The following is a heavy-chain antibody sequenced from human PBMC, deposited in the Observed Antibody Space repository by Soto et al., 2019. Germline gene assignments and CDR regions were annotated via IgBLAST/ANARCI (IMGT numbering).Heavy chain of an antibody. CDR2: IYTSGST. CDR3: ARDSYYDSDGWFDP. D-gene: IGHD3-22*01. V-gene: IGHV4-4*07. CDR1: GGSISSYY. J-gene: IGHJ5*02. Sequence: SETLSLTCTVSGGSISSYYWSWIRQPAGKGLEWIGRIYTSGSTNYNPSLKSRVTMSVDTSKNQFSLKLSSVTAADTAVYYCARDSYYDSDGWFDPWGQGTLVTVSS.